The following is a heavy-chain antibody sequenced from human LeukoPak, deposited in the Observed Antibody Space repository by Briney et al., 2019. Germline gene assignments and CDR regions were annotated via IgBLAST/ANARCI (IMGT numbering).Heavy chain of an antibody. J-gene: IGHJ6*04. CDR3: ARVPYYYGMDV. CDR2: IYYSGST. Sequence: SETLSLTCTVSGGSISSYYWSWIRQPPGKGLEWIGYIYYSGSTNYNPSLKSRVTISVDTSKNQFSLKLSSVTAADTAVYYCARVPYYYGMDVWGKGTTVTVSS. CDR1: GGSISSYY. V-gene: IGHV4-59*01.